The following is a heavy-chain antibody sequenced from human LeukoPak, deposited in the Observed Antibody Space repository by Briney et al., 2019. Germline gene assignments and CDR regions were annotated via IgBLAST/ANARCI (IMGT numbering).Heavy chain of an antibody. V-gene: IGHV1-46*01. CDR2: INPSGGST. CDR3: ARAGMVGATRGYFDY. D-gene: IGHD1-26*01. J-gene: IGHJ4*02. CDR1: GYTFTGYY. Sequence: ASVKVSCKASGYTFTGYYMHWVRQAPGQGLEWMGIINPSGGSTSYAQKFQGRVTMTRDMSTSTVYMELSSLRSEDTAVYYCARAGMVGATRGYFDYWGQGTLVTVSS.